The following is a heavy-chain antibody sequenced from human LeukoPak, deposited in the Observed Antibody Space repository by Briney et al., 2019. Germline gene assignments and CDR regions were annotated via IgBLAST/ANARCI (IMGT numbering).Heavy chain of an antibody. CDR3: ASIQNDILTGHVYDAFDI. CDR1: GGSFSGYY. J-gene: IGHJ3*02. D-gene: IGHD3-9*01. V-gene: IGHV4-34*01. Sequence: SETLSLTCAVYGGSFSGYYWSWIRQPPGKGLEWIGEINHSGSTSYNPSLKSRVTISADTSKSQFSLKLSSVTAADTAVYYCASIQNDILTGHVYDAFDIWGQGTMVTVSS. CDR2: INHSGST.